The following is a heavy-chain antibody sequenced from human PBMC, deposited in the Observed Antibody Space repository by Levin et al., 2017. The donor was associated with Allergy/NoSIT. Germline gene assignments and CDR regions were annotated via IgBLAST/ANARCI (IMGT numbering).Heavy chain of an antibody. CDR3: ARGGSGCFDY. Sequence: GESLKISCDASGFTFTSYWMHWVRQAPGKGLVWISRVHSDGSSTTYADSVKGRFTISRDNTKSTVYLQMNSLRAEDTAVYFCARGGSGCFDYWGQGTLVTVSS. D-gene: IGHD6-19*01. CDR1: GFTFTSYW. J-gene: IGHJ4*02. V-gene: IGHV3-74*01. CDR2: VHSDGSST.